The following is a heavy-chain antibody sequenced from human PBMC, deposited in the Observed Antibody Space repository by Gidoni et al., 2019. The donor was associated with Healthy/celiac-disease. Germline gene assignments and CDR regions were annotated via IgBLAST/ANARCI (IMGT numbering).Heavy chain of an antibody. J-gene: IGHJ4*02. D-gene: IGHD1-26*01. CDR3: AREKRGGSSLRAFDY. V-gene: IGHV1-2*06. CDR1: GYTFTGDY. Sequence: QVQLVQSGAEVKKPGASVKVSCKASGYTFTGDYMHWVRQAPGHGLEWMGRINPNSGGTNYAQKFKGRVTMTRDTSISTAYMELSRLRSDYTAVYYCAREKRGGSSLRAFDYLGQGTLVTVSS. CDR2: INPNSGGT.